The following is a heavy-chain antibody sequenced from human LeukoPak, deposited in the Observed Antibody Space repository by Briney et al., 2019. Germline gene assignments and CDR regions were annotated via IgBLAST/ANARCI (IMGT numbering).Heavy chain of an antibody. CDR3: ARGYPLSTTAAGTYFQH. CDR2: INPNSGGT. CDR1: GYTFSGYY. Sequence: GASVKVSCKASGYTFSGYYMHWVRQAPGQGLEWMGWINPNSGGTNYAQKFQGRVTMTRDTSISTAYMELSRLRSDDTAVYYYARGYPLSTTAAGTYFQHWGQGTLVTVSS. D-gene: IGHD6-13*01. V-gene: IGHV1-2*02. J-gene: IGHJ1*01.